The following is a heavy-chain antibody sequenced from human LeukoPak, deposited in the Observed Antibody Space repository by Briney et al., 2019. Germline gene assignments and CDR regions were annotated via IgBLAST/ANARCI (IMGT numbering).Heavy chain of an antibody. CDR1: GGSISSYY. V-gene: IGHV4-59*01. J-gene: IGHJ5*02. Sequence: PSETLSLTCTVSGGSISSYYWSWIRQPPGKGLEWIGYIYYSGSTNYNPSLKSRVTISVDTSKNQFSLKLSSATAADTAVYYCARGPRATRYGYCSGGSCSDWFDPWGQGTLVTVSS. CDR3: ARGPRATRYGYCSGGSCSDWFDP. CDR2: IYYSGST. D-gene: IGHD2-15*01.